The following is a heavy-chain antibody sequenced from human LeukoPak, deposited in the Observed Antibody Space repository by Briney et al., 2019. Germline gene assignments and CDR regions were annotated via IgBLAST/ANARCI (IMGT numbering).Heavy chain of an antibody. Sequence: PGGSLRLSCAASGFTFSSYSMNWVRQAPGKGLEWVSYISSSSSTIYYADSVKGRFTISRDNAKNSLYLQMNSLRAEDTAVYYCARASGSPVRAFDPWGQGTLVTVSS. CDR1: GFTFSSYS. CDR2: ISSSSSTI. J-gene: IGHJ5*02. D-gene: IGHD3-10*01. V-gene: IGHV3-48*01. CDR3: ARASGSPVRAFDP.